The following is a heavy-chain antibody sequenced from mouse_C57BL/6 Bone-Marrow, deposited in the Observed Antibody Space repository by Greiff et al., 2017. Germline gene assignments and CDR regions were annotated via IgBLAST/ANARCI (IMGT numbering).Heavy chain of an antibody. V-gene: IGHV1-36*01. D-gene: IGHD1-1*01. J-gene: IGHJ1*03. CDR2: VYPYNGGT. CDR1: GFTFTDYY. CDR3: ASSYYYGSSPWCFDV. Sequence: VQLQQSGPVLVKPGPSVKISCKASGFTFTDYYMHWVKQSHGKSLEWIGLVYPYNGGTSYNQKFKGKATLTVDTSSSTAYIELNSLTSEDSAVYYCASSYYYGSSPWCFDVWGTGTTVTVSS.